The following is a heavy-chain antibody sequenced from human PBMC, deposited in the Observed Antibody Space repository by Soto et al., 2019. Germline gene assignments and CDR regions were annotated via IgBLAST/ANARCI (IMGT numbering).Heavy chain of an antibody. D-gene: IGHD2-2*01. CDR3: ARERDIVVVPAAAGWDY. CDR2: IIPIFGTA. Sequence: QVQLVQSGAEVKKPGSSVKVSCKASGGTFSSYAISWVRQAPGQGLEWMGGIIPIFGTANYAQKFQGRVTITADKSTSTAYMELSSLRSEDTGVYYCARERDIVVVPAAAGWDYWGQGTLVTVSS. V-gene: IGHV1-69*06. CDR1: GGTFSSYA. J-gene: IGHJ4*02.